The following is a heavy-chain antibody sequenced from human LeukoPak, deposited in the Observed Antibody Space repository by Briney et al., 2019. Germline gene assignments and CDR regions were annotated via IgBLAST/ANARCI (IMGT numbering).Heavy chain of an antibody. V-gene: IGHV4-59*11. CDR3: ARTGDYSRSTGGWFDP. Sequence: SETLSLTCTVSGVSITSHYWIGVRQAPGKGLEWIGYIFYSGSTNYSPSLKSRVTISVATSKNQFSLRLKSVTAADTAVYFCARTGDYSRSTGGWFDPWGQGTLVTVSS. D-gene: IGHD4-11*01. J-gene: IGHJ5*02. CDR1: GVSITSHY. CDR2: IFYSGST.